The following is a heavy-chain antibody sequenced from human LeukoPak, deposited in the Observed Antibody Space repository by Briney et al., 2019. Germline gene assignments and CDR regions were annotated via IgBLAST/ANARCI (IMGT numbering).Heavy chain of an antibody. Sequence: KPAETLSLTCTVSGGSISIYYWSWIRQPPGEGLEWIGYVYNSGSTDYNPSLKSRVTISADTSKNQFSLKVNSVTASDTAVYYCVRDRELYYWGQGILVTVSS. J-gene: IGHJ4*02. D-gene: IGHD1-26*01. CDR3: VRDRELYY. V-gene: IGHV4-59*01. CDR2: VYNSGST. CDR1: GGSISIYY.